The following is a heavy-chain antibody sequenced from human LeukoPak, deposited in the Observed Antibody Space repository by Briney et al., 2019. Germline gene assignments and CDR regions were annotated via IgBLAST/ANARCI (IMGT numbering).Heavy chain of an antibody. Sequence: TRGSLRLSCAASGFSLSRYWMSWVRQAPGKGLEWVANIGKDGSGNHYVDSVKGRFTISRDNAKNSLYLQMNSLRADDTAVYYCARDLDYYATDYWGQGTLVTVSS. J-gene: IGHJ4*02. D-gene: IGHD3/OR15-3a*01. CDR2: IGKDGSGN. CDR3: ARDLDYYATDY. V-gene: IGHV3-7*01. CDR1: GFSLSRYW.